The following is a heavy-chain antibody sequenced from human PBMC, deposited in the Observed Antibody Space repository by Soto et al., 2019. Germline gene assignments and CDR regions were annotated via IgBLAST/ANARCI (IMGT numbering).Heavy chain of an antibody. V-gene: IGHV3-21*01. D-gene: IGHD3-9*01. J-gene: IGHJ6*02. CDR3: ASLRFTILNNYDMDV. CDR1: GFTFSSYS. Sequence: EVQLVESGGGLVKPGGSLRLSCAASGFTFSSYSMNWVRQAPGKGLEWVSSISSSGSYIYYADSVKGRFTISRDNAKNSLYLQMNSLRAEDTAVYYCASLRFTILNNYDMDVWGQGTTVTVSS. CDR2: ISSSGSYI.